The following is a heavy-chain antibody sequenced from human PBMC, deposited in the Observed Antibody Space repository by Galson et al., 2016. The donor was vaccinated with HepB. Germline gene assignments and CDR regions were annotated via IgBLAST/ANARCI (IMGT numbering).Heavy chain of an antibody. J-gene: IGHJ5*02. CDR3: VRDHSVVPATAYNWFDP. CDR1: GFAFSSHW. D-gene: IGHD2-21*02. CDR2: INSDGTIS. V-gene: IGHV3-74*01. Sequence: SLRLSCAASGFAFSSHWMHWVRQDLGKGLVWVSRINSDGTISDYADFVKGRFTISRDNAKNTLYLQMNSLRAEDTAVYNCVRDHSVVPATAYNWFDPWGQGTLVTVSS.